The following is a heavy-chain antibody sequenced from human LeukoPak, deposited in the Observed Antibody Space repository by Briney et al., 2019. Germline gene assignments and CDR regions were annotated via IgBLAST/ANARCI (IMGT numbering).Heavy chain of an antibody. J-gene: IGHJ4*02. CDR1: GFTFSNYW. CDR3: ARDLSGITTFGGYFDY. D-gene: IGHD3-3*01. CDR2: IKQDGSEK. Sequence: GGSLRLSCAASGFTFSNYWMSWVCQAPGKGLEWVANIKQDGSEKYYVDSVKGRFTISRDNAKNSLYLQMNSLRAEDTAVYYCARDLSGITTFGGYFDYWGQGTLVTVSS. V-gene: IGHV3-7*01.